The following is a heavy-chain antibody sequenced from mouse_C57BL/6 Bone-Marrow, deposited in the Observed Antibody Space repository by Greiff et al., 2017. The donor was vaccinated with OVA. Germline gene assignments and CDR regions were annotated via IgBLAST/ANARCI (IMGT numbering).Heavy chain of an antibody. J-gene: IGHJ3*01. CDR2: IYPGSGST. V-gene: IGHV1-55*01. Sequence: VQLQQSGAELVRPGASVKLSCTASGFNIKDDYMHWVKQRPEQGLEWIGDIYPGSGSTNYNEKFKSKATLTVDTSSSTAYMQLSSLTSEDSAVYYCAREGITTVPFAYWGQGTLVTVSA. D-gene: IGHD1-1*01. CDR3: AREGITTVPFAY. CDR1: GFNIKDDY.